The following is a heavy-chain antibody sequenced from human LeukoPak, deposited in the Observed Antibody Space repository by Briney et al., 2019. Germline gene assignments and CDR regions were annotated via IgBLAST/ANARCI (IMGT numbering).Heavy chain of an antibody. Sequence: PGGSLRLSCAASGFTFSTYSMNWVRQAPGKGLEWVSVIYSGGSTYYADSVKGRFTISRDNSKNTLYLQMNSLRAEDTAVYYCARDMITFGGVIVIRNYYFDYWGQGTLVTVSS. V-gene: IGHV3-53*01. CDR2: IYSGGST. D-gene: IGHD3-16*02. J-gene: IGHJ4*02. CDR3: ARDMITFGGVIVIRNYYFDY. CDR1: GFTFSTYS.